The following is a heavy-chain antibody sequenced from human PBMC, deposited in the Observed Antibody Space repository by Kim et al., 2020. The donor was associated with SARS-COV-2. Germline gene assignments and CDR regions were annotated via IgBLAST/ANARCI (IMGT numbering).Heavy chain of an antibody. CDR2: IDPSDSYT. D-gene: IGHD6-19*01. J-gene: IGHJ6*02. V-gene: IGHV5-10-1*01. CDR3: ARPIAVAGIYYYGMDV. Sequence: GESLKISCKGSGYSFTSYWISWVRQMPGKGLEWMGRIDPSDSYTNYSPCFQGHVTISADKSISTAYLQWSSLKASDTAMYYCARPIAVAGIYYYGMDVWGQGTTVTVSS. CDR1: GYSFTSYW.